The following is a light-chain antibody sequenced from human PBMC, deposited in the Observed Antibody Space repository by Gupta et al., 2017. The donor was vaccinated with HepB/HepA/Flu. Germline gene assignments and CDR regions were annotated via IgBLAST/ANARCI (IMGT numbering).Light chain of an antibody. J-gene: IGKJ4*01. V-gene: IGKV3-11*01. Sequence: EIVLTQSPATLSLSPGERATLSCRASQSVSNYLAWYQQKPGQAPRLLIYEASNRATGIPARFSGSGYGTDFTLTISSREQEDFAVYYCQQRRNWPPLTFGGGTKVEIK. CDR2: EAS. CDR3: QQRRNWPPLT. CDR1: QSVSNY.